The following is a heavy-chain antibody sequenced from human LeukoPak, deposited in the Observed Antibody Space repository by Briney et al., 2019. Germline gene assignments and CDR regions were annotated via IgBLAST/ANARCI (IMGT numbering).Heavy chain of an antibody. CDR2: INHSGSP. J-gene: IGHJ4*02. D-gene: IGHD6-6*01. V-gene: IGHV4-34*01. CDR3: ARALIAARRSFYY. Sequence: PSETLSLTCAVYGGSFSGYYWSWIRQPPGKGLEWIGEINHSGSPNYNTSPKSRVTISVNTSKTQFTLKLSSVTAADTVVYYCARALIAARRSFYYWGQGTVVTVSS. CDR1: GGSFSGYY.